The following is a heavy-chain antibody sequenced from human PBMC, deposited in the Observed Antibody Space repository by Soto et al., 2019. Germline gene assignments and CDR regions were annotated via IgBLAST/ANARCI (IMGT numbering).Heavy chain of an antibody. V-gene: IGHV4-61*01. CDR1: GGSFNSGSYS. D-gene: IGHD3-3*01. J-gene: IGHJ4*02. CDR2: VYHTGRT. Sequence: SETLSLTCTVSGGSFNSGSYSWSWIRQPPGKGLEWIGYVYHTGRTSYTPSLKSRVSISMDTSKNQFSLNLDSVTAADTAVYFCARDFAYFDSWGQGTLVTVSS. CDR3: ARDFAYFDS.